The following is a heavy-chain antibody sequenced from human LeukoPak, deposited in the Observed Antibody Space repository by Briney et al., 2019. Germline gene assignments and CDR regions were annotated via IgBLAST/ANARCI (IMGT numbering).Heavy chain of an antibody. CDR3: ARDSSPSDY. J-gene: IGHJ4*02. CDR1: GFTFSSYA. V-gene: IGHV3-30-3*01. D-gene: IGHD6-6*01. Sequence: PGGSLRLSCAASGFTFSSYAMHWVRQAPGKGLEWVAVISYDGSNKYYADSVKGRFTISRDNSKNTLYLQMNSLRAEDTAVYYCARDSSPSDYWGQGTLVTVSS. CDR2: ISYDGSNK.